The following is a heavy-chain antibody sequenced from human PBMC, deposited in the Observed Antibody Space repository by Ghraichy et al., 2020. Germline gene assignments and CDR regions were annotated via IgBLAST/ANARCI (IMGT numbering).Heavy chain of an antibody. CDR1: GYTFTVYY. CDR2: INPNSGGT. V-gene: IGHV1-2*06. CDR3: ARGGERWVVRGEFDY. D-gene: IGHD6-19*01. J-gene: IGHJ4*02. Sequence: ASVKVSCKASGYTFTVYYIHWVRQAPGQGLEWMGRINPNSGGTNYAQKFQGRVTMTRDTSISTAYMELSSLESDDTAVYYCARGGERWVVRGEFDYWGQGALVTVSS.